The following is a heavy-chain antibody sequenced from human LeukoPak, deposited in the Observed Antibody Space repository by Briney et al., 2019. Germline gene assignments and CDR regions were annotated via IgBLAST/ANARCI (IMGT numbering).Heavy chain of an antibody. CDR1: GFTFSSYA. D-gene: IGHD6-13*01. V-gene: IGHV3-30-3*01. Sequence: GGSPRLSCAASGFTFSSYAMHWVRQAPGKGLEWVAVISYDGSNKYYADSVKGRFTISRDNSKNTLYLQMNSLRAEDTAVCYCASPGEAAFDYWGQGTLVTVSS. CDR2: ISYDGSNK. J-gene: IGHJ4*02. CDR3: ASPGEAAFDY.